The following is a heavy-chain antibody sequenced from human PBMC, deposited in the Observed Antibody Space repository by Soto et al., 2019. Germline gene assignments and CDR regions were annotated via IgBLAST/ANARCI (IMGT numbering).Heavy chain of an antibody. CDR2: IIPIFGTA. Sequence: SVKVSCKASGGTFSSYAISWVRQAPGQGLEWMGGIIPIFGTANYAQKFQGRVTITADESTSTAYMELSSLRSEDTAVYYCARVKEYYDILTGYRPYYYYGMDVWGQGTTVTVSS. V-gene: IGHV1-69*13. CDR1: GGTFSSYA. D-gene: IGHD3-9*01. CDR3: ARVKEYYDILTGYRPYYYYGMDV. J-gene: IGHJ6*02.